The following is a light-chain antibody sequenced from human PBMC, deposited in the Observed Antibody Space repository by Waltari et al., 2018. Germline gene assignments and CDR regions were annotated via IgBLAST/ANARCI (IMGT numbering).Light chain of an antibody. V-gene: IGKV1-5*03. Sequence: DIQMTQSPSTLCASVGYRVPITCRASQSISSWLAWYQQKPGKAPKLLIKKASRLESGVPSRFSGSGSRTEFTLTISSLQPDDFATYYCQQYNSYPYTFVQGTKLEIK. CDR2: KAS. CDR1: QSISSW. J-gene: IGKJ2*01. CDR3: QQYNSYPYT.